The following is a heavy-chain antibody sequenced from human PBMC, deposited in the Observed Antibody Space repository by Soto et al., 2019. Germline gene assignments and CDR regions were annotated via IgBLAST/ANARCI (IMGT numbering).Heavy chain of an antibody. CDR2: IYYSGST. J-gene: IGHJ6*03. D-gene: IGHD3-10*01. Sequence: SETLSLTCTVSGGSISSGGYYWSWIRQHPGKGLEWIGYIYYSGSTYYNPSLKSRVTISVDTSKNQFSLKLGSVTAADTAVYYCARLWFGELLFGYMDVWGKGTTVTVSS. V-gene: IGHV4-31*03. CDR3: ARLWFGELLFGYMDV. CDR1: GGSISSGGYY.